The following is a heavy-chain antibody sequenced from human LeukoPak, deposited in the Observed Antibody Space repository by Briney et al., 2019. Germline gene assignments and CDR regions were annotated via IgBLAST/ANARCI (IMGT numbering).Heavy chain of an antibody. J-gene: IGHJ5*02. CDR3: AREVVPAAMEFFTSGGAFDP. V-gene: IGHV3-21*01. CDR1: GFTFSSYS. D-gene: IGHD2-2*01. CDR2: ISSSSSYI. Sequence: GGSLRLSCAASGFTFSSYSMNWVRQAPGKGLEWVSSISSSSSYIYYADSVKGRFTISRDNAKNSLYLQMNSLRAEDTAVYYCAREVVPAAMEFFTSGGAFDPWGQGTLVTVSS.